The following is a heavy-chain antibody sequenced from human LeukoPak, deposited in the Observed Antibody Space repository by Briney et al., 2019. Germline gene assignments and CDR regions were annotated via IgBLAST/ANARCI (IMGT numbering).Heavy chain of an antibody. CDR1: GGSISSSSYY. V-gene: IGHV4-39*01. J-gene: IGHJ5*02. D-gene: IGHD6-13*01. CDR3: ARSDYSSSPGDLFDP. Sequence: SETLSLTCTVSGGSISSSSYYWGWIRQPPGKGLEWIGSIYYSGSTYYNPSLKSRVTISVDTSKNQFSLRLSSVTAADTAVYYCARSDYSSSPGDLFDPWGQGTLVTVSS. CDR2: IYYSGST.